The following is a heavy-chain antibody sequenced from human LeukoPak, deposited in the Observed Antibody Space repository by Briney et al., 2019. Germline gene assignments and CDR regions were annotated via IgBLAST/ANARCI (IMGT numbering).Heavy chain of an antibody. Sequence: PGGSLRLSCAASGFTFSSYWMHWVRQAPGKGLVWVSRINSDGSSTTYADSVKGRFTISRDNAKNTLYLQMNSLRAEDTAVCYCARDRAGGNSRYFDLWGRGTLVTVSS. V-gene: IGHV3-74*01. CDR3: ARDRAGGNSRYFDL. CDR2: INSDGSST. J-gene: IGHJ2*01. D-gene: IGHD4-23*01. CDR1: GFTFSSYW.